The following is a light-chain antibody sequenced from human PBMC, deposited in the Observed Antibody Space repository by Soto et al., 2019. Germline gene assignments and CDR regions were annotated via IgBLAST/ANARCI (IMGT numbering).Light chain of an antibody. V-gene: IGKV1-39*01. CDR1: QNINSY. Sequence: DIQVTQSPSSLSASVGDRVTITCRASQNINSYLNWYQQKPGKAPKLLIYAASTLQSGVPSRFSGSGSGTDFTLTISSLQPEDFATYYCQQSYSLPFFGQGTKLEIK. CDR3: QQSYSLPF. J-gene: IGKJ2*01. CDR2: AAS.